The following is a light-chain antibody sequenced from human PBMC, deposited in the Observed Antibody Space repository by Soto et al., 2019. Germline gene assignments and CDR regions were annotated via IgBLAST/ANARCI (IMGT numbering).Light chain of an antibody. CDR2: DVN. CDR3: ISYAGSNKPA. CDR1: SSDVGGYNY. J-gene: IGLJ2*01. V-gene: IGLV2-8*01. Sequence: QSVLTQPPSASGSPGQSVAISCSGTSSDVGGYNYVSWYQQHPGKAPKLMIYDVNKRPSGVPVRFSGSKSGNTASLTVSGLQAEDEGDYYCISYAGSNKPAFGGGTKLTVL.